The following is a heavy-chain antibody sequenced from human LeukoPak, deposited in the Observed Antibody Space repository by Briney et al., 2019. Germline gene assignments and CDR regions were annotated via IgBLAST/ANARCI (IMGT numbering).Heavy chain of an antibody. Sequence: ASVTVSCTASGYTFTGYYMHCVRQAPGQGLDWMEWINPNSWGTNYEQKFQGRVTMTRDTSISTAYMDLSRLRYDDMAVYYCGRDEGWFDPWGQGTLVTVSS. CDR2: INPNSWGT. V-gene: IGHV1-2*02. CDR1: GYTFTGYY. CDR3: GRDEGWFDP. J-gene: IGHJ5*02.